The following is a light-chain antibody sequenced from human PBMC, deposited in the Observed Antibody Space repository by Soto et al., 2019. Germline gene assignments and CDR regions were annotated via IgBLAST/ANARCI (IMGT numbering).Light chain of an antibody. CDR2: WAS. Sequence: DIVMTQSPDSLAVSLGETATINCKSSQSVLYSSNNKNYLGWYQQKPGQTPKLLIYWASTRDSGVPDRFSGSGSGTDFTLTICSLQAEDVAVYYCQQYYSPPYTFGQGTRLEIK. CDR1: QSVLYSSNNKNY. J-gene: IGKJ2*01. CDR3: QQYYSPPYT. V-gene: IGKV4-1*01.